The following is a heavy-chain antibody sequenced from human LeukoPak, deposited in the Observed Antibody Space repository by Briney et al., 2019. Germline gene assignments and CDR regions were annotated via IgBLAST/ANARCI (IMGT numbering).Heavy chain of an antibody. CDR1: GYSISSGYY. V-gene: IGHV4-38-2*02. CDR2: IYHSGST. J-gene: IGHJ5*02. CDR3: ARDLVGALNWFDP. D-gene: IGHD6-6*01. Sequence: SETLSLTCAVSGYSISSGYYWGWIRQPPGKGLEWTGSIYHSGSTYYNPSLKSRVTISVDTSKNQFSLKLSSVTAADTAVYYCARDLVGALNWFDPWGQGTLVTVSS.